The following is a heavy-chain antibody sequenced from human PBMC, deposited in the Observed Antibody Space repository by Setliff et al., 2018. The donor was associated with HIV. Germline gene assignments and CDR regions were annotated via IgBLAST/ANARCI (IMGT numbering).Heavy chain of an antibody. CDR1: KYTFTSYY. Sequence: GGPVKVSCKASKYTFTSYYMHWVRQAPGQGLEWMGIINPSGGSTSYAQKFQGRVTMTRDTSTSTVYMELSSLRSEDTAVYYCARLSDDTPGYWGQGTLVTVSS. CDR2: INPSGGST. J-gene: IGHJ4*02. V-gene: IGHV1-46*01. CDR3: ARLSDDTPGY. D-gene: IGHD3-22*01.